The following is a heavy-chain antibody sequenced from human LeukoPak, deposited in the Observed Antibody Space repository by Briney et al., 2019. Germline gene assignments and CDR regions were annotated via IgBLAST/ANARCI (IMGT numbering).Heavy chain of an antibody. Sequence: GRSLRLSCAASGVTFSSYGIHWVRQAPGKGLEWVAVISYDGSDKYYSDSVKGRFTISRDNSKNTLYLQMNSLRAEDTAVYYCAKDRTHCSGGNCFGMDVWGQGTTVTVSS. CDR1: GVTFSSYG. V-gene: IGHV3-30*18. D-gene: IGHD2-15*01. CDR3: AKDRTHCSGGNCFGMDV. J-gene: IGHJ6*02. CDR2: ISYDGSDK.